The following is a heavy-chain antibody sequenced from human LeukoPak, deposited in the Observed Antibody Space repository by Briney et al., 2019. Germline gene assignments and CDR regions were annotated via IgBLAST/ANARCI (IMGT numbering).Heavy chain of an antibody. Sequence: TGGSLRLSCAASGFTFSSYWMHWVRQAPGKGLVWVSRINSDGDSTNYADSVKGRFTISRDNAKNMLYLQMNSLRAEDTAVYFCARVLDGSGSRSFDYWGQGTLVTVSS. J-gene: IGHJ4*02. CDR3: ARVLDGSGSRSFDY. V-gene: IGHV3-74*01. D-gene: IGHD3-10*01. CDR2: INSDGDST. CDR1: GFTFSSYW.